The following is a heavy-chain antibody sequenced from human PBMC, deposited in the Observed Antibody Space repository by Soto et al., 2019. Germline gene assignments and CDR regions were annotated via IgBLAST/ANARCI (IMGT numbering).Heavy chain of an antibody. CDR3: ARDSVSGTTHSVDS. Sequence: EVQLVESGGGLVQPGGSLRLSCAASGFTFSSYWMSWVRQAPGKGLEWVANIKQDGSEKYYVDSVKGRFTISRDNAKNSLYLQMNSLRAQDTAVYYCARDSVSGTTHSVDSWGQGTLVTVSS. D-gene: IGHD1-1*01. J-gene: IGHJ4*02. CDR1: GFTFSSYW. CDR2: IKQDGSEK. V-gene: IGHV3-7*01.